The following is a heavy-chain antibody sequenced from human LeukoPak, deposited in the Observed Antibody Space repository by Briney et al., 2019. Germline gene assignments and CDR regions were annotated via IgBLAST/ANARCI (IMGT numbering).Heavy chain of an antibody. D-gene: IGHD3-22*01. V-gene: IGHV3-64*01. Sequence: GGSLRLSCAASGFTFSTYAMHWVRQAPGKGLEYVSGISTNGGSTYYANSVKGRFTISRDNSKNTLYLQMGSLRAEDTAVYYCARDGWLSMDVWGQGTTVTVSS. CDR3: ARDGWLSMDV. J-gene: IGHJ6*02. CDR1: GFTFSTYA. CDR2: ISTNGGST.